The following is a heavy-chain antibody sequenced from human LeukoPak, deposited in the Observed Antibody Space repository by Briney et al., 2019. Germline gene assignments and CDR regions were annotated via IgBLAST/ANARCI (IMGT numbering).Heavy chain of an antibody. V-gene: IGHV1-8*01. J-gene: IGHJ5*02. CDR2: MNPNSGNT. D-gene: IGHD3-10*01. CDR3: ARMYYFDSGSDNWFDP. CDR1: GYTFTSYD. Sequence: ASVKVSCKASGYTFTSYDINWVRQATGQGLEWMGWMNPNSGNTGYAQKFQGRVTMTRNTSISTAYMELSRLRSEDTAVYYCARMYYFDSGSDNWFDPWGQGTLVTVSS.